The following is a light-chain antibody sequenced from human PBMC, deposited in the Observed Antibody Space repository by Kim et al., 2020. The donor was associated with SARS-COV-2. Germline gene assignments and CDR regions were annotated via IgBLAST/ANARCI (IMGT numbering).Light chain of an antibody. CDR3: QQYGSSPRT. Sequence: SPGETATLSCRASPSVGNNYLAWYHQKPGQAPRLLIYGASSRANGVPDRFSGSGSGTDFTLTISRLEPEDFAVYYCQQYGSSPRTFGQGTKVDIK. CDR1: PSVGNNY. V-gene: IGKV3-20*01. J-gene: IGKJ1*01. CDR2: GAS.